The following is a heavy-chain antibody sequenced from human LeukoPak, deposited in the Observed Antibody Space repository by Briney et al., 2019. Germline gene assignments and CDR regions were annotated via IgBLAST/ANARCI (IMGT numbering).Heavy chain of an antibody. Sequence: ASVTVSCKASGYTFNIYGINWVRQAPGQGLEWMAWISAYNGNTNYSQNFQGRITSTTDTSTSTAYMELTSLLFDDTAVYYCARDGRQWVPLNWFDPWGQGTLVTVSS. CDR3: ARDGRQWVPLNWFDP. D-gene: IGHD6-19*01. CDR1: GYTFNIYG. V-gene: IGHV1-18*04. CDR2: ISAYNGNT. J-gene: IGHJ5*02.